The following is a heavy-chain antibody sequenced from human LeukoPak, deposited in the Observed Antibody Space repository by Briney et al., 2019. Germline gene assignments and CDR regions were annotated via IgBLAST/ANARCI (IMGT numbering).Heavy chain of an antibody. D-gene: IGHD3-10*01. CDR1: GYTFSGYY. CDR3: AREGSLPPNFDY. CDR2: INPNSGGT. Sequence: ASVKVSCKDSGYTFSGYYRHWVPQAPGQGLEWMGWINPNSGGTNYAQKFQGRVTMTRDTSISTAYMELSRLRSDDTAVYYCAREGSLPPNFDYWGQATLVTVSS. J-gene: IGHJ4*02. V-gene: IGHV1-2*02.